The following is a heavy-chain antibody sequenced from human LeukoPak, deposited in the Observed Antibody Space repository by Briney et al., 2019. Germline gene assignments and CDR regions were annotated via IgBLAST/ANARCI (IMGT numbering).Heavy chain of an antibody. V-gene: IGHV3-11*01. CDR3: ARANFYGEDY. CDR1: GFTFSDYY. Sequence: GGSLRLSCAASGFTFSDYYMXWIRQAPGXXXEWVSYMSSSGDTIYYADSVKGRFXISRDNAKNSLYLQMNSLRAEDTAVYYCARANFYGEDYWGQGTLVTVSS. CDR2: MSSSGDTI. D-gene: IGHD4-17*01. J-gene: IGHJ4*02.